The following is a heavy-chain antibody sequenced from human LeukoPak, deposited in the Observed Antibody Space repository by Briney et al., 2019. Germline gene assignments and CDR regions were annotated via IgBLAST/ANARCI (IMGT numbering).Heavy chain of an antibody. CDR2: VNSDGRFT. CDR3: ARERYFAFDY. Sequence: PGGSLRLSCAASGFFFSNYGMHWVRQAPGKGLVWVSRVNSDGRFTKYADSVKGRFTISRDNAKNTLYLQMDSLRPEDTAIFYCARERYFAFDYWGQGNLVTVSS. D-gene: IGHD3-9*01. CDR1: GFFFSNYG. V-gene: IGHV3-74*03. J-gene: IGHJ4*02.